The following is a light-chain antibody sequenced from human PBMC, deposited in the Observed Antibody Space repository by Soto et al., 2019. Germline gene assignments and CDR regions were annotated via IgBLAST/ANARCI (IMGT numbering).Light chain of an antibody. Sequence: EIVLTQSPATLSLSPGERATLSCRASQSVSSDFAWYQQKPGQAPRLLMXDASNRATGIPARFSGSGSGTDLTPTISSLETEDWAVYYCQQYGSSPWTFGKGTKVDIK. CDR3: QQYGSSPWT. CDR2: DAS. J-gene: IGKJ1*01. CDR1: QSVSSD. V-gene: IGKV3-11*01.